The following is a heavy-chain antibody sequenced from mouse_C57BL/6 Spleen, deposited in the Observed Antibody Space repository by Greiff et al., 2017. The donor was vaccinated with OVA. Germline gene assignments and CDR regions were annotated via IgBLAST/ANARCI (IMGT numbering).Heavy chain of an antibody. CDR3: ARAGVVASDY. D-gene: IGHD1-1*01. V-gene: IGHV1-42*01. CDR1: GYSFTGYY. Sequence: EVKLVESGPELVKPGASVKISCKASGYSFTGYYMNWVKQSPEKSLEWIGEINPSTGGTTYNQKFKAKATLTVDKSSSTAYMQLKSLTSEDSAVYYCARAGVVASDYWGQGTTLTVSS. CDR2: INPSTGGT. J-gene: IGHJ2*01.